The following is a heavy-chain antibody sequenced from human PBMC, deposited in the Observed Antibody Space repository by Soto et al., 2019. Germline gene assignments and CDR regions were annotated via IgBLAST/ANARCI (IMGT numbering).Heavy chain of an antibody. CDR1: GFTFSNYG. J-gene: IGHJ6*02. CDR3: ARDDEYSGNGMDV. CDR2: ILNDGSNR. D-gene: IGHD3-10*01. V-gene: IGHV3-33*01. Sequence: QVQLVESGGGVVQPGRSLRLSCAASGFTFSNYGMHWVRQAPGTGLEWMAVILNDGSNRYYADSVKDRFTISRENSKNTLYLQMNSLRAEDTAVYYCARDDEYSGNGMDVWGQGTTVTVS.